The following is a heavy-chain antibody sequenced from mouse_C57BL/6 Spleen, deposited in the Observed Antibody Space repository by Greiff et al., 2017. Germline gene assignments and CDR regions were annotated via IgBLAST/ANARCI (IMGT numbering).Heavy chain of an antibody. CDR2: INPNYGTT. J-gene: IGHJ1*03. CDR1: GYSFTDYN. D-gene: IGHD1-1*01. Sequence: EVQLQQSGPELVKPGASVKISCKASGYSFTDYNMNWVKQSNGKSLEWIGVINPNYGTTSYNQKFKGKATLTVDQSSSTAYMQLNSLTSEDSAVYDCARREITTVVSTGGYFDVWGTGTTVTVSS. CDR3: ARREITTVVSTGGYFDV. V-gene: IGHV1-39*01.